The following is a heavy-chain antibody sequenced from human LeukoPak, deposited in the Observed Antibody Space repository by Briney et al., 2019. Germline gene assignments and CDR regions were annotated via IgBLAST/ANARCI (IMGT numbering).Heavy chain of an antibody. CDR2: ISGSGGST. D-gene: IGHD3-10*01. V-gene: IGHV3-23*01. CDR1: GVTFSSYA. CDR3: EDGSGSC. J-gene: IGHJ4*02. Sequence: GGSLRLSCAASGVTFSSYAMSWGRQAPGKGLECVSGISGSGGSTYYADSVKGRFTISRDNSKNTLYLQMNSLRAEDTAVYYCEDGSGSCWGQGTLVTVSS.